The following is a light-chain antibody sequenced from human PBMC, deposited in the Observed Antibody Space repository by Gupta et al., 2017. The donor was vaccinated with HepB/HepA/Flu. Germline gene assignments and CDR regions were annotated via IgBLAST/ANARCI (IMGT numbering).Light chain of an antibody. CDR1: QSVRNNW. J-gene: IGKJ1*01. V-gene: IGKV3-20*01. CDR3: HQYGSSPRT. CDR2: GES. Sequence: EIVLTQSPGTLSLSPGERATLSCRASQSVRNNWLAWYRQKPGQTPKLLIYGESTRATGIPDRFSASGSGTDFFLTISRLEPEDFAVYYCHQYGSSPRTFGRGTKVEIK.